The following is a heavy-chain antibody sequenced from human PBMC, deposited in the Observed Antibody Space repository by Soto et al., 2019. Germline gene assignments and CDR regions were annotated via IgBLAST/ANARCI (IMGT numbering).Heavy chain of an antibody. D-gene: IGHD1-1*01. CDR3: AREEKTGTQHFDY. V-gene: IGHV4-34*01. CDR2: INHSGST. CDR1: GGSFSGYY. Sequence: ETLSLTCAVYGGSFSGYYWSWIRQPPGKGLEWIGEINHSGSTNYNPSLKSRVTISVDTSKNQFSLKLSSVTAADTAVYYCAREEKTGTQHFDYWGQGTLVTVSS. J-gene: IGHJ4*02.